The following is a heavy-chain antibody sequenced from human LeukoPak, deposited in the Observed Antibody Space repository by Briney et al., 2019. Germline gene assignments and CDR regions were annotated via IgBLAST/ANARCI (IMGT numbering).Heavy chain of an antibody. CDR1: GGSISSGGYS. J-gene: IGHJ3*02. CDR2: IYTSGST. Sequence: SETLSLTCAVSGGSISSGGYSWSWIRQPAGKGLEWIGRIYTSGSTNYNPSLKSRVTVSVDTSKNQFSLKLSSVTAADTAVYYCARAPNYCSGGSCYSWVAFDIWGQGTMVTVSS. CDR3: ARAPNYCSGGSCYSWVAFDI. V-gene: IGHV4-61*02. D-gene: IGHD2-15*01.